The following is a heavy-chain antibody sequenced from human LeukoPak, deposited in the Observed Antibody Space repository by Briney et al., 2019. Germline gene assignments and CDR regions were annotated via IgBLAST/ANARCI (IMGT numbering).Heavy chain of an antibody. J-gene: IGHJ6*04. V-gene: IGHV4-30-4*08. D-gene: IGHD6-13*01. CDR3: ARNRLGIAAAVDFGMDV. Sequence: SETLSLTCTVSGGSISSGDYYWSWIRQPPGKGLEWIGYIYYSGSTYYNPSLKSRVTISVDTSKNQFSLKLSSVTAADTAVYYCARNRLGIAAAVDFGMDVWGKGTTVTVSS. CDR1: GGSISSGDYY. CDR2: IYYSGST.